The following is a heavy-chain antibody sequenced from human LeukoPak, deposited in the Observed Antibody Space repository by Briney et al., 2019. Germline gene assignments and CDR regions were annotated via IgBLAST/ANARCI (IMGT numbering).Heavy chain of an antibody. D-gene: IGHD5-18*01. CDR2: MNPNSGNT. CDR1: GYTFTSYD. J-gene: IGHJ4*02. V-gene: IGHV1-8*01. Sequence: ASVKVSCKASGYTFTSYDINWVRQATGQGLGWMGWMNPNSGNTGYAQKFQGRVTMTSNTSISTAYMELSSLRSEDTAVYYCARGRKYSYGKAPFDYWGQGTLVTVSS. CDR3: ARGRKYSYGKAPFDY.